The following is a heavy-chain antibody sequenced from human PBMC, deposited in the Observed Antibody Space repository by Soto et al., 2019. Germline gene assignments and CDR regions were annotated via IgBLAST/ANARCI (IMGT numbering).Heavy chain of an antibody. CDR1: GGSIRSSSYY. V-gene: IGHV4-39*07. Sequence: SETLSLTCTVSGGSIRSSSYYWGWIRQPPGKGLEWIGSIYYSGSTYYNPSLKSRVNILVDTSKKQFSLKLSSVTAADTAVYYCASGGDPYYYDSTDYYPDWGQGTLVTVSS. CDR3: ASGGDPYYYDSTDYYPD. J-gene: IGHJ4*02. D-gene: IGHD3-22*01. CDR2: IYYSGST.